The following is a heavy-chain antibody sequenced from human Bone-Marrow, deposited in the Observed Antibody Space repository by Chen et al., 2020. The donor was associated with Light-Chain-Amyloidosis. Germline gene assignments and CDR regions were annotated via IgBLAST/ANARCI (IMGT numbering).Heavy chain of an antibody. CDR2: IYPDDSDA. CDR3: ARRRDGYNFDY. Sequence: EVQLEQSGPEGKKPGESLKISCKGSGYTFPNYLIGWVRQMPGKGLEWMGVIYPDDSDASYSPSFEGQVTISADKSITTAYLQWRSLKASDTAMYYCARRRDGYNFDYWGQGTLVTVSS. V-gene: IGHV5-51*01. J-gene: IGHJ4*02. D-gene: IGHD5-12*01. CDR1: GYTFPNYL.